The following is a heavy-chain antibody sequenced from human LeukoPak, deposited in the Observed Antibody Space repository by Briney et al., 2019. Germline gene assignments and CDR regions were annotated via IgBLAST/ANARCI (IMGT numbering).Heavy chain of an antibody. CDR2: IYPGDSDT. D-gene: IGHD6-13*01. V-gene: IGHV5-51*01. J-gene: IGHJ4*02. Sequence: GESLEISCKGSGYSFTGYWIAWVRQMPGKGLEWMGIIYPGDSDTRYSPSYQGQVTISADKSISTAYLQWSSLKASDTAMYYCARRQGSSPTGFDYWGQGTLVTVSS. CDR1: GYSFTGYW. CDR3: ARRQGSSPTGFDY.